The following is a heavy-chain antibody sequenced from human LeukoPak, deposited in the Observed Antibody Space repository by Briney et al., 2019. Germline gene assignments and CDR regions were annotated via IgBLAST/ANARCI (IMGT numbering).Heavy chain of an antibody. V-gene: IGHV3-23*01. J-gene: IGHJ4*02. CDR3: AEDWIQFNRVFDCFDS. CDR2: IGNTET. CDR1: GFPFETNA. D-gene: IGHD5-18*01. Sequence: GGSLRLSCATSGFPFETNAMSWVRQAPGKGLEWVATIGNTETFYADSVTGRFTISRDNSKNTVNLQMNRLRVEDTAIYYCAEDWIQFNRVFDCFDSWGQGTLVTVSS.